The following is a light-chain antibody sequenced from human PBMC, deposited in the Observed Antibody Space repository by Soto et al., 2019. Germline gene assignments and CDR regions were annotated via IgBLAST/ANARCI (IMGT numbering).Light chain of an antibody. CDR2: DAS. CDR3: QQRSNWPPIT. Sequence: EIVLTQSPATLSLSPGERATLSCRASQSVSSYLAWYHQKTGQAPRLLIYDASNRATGIPARFSGSGSGTDFTLTISSLEPEDFAVYYCQQRSNWPPITFGQGTRLEIK. CDR1: QSVSSY. V-gene: IGKV3-11*01. J-gene: IGKJ5*01.